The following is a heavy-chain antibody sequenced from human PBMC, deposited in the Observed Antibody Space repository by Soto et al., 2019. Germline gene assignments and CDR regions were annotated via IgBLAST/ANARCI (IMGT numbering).Heavy chain of an antibody. D-gene: IGHD3-10*01. CDR2: IYYSRST. CDR1: GGSISSYY. J-gene: IGHJ4*02. V-gene: IGHV4-59*01. CDR3: ARTTMLRGVTFDY. Sequence: SETLSLTCTVSGGSISSYYWSWIRQPPGKGLEWIGYIYYSRSTNYNPSLKSRVTMSVDTSKNHFSLKLSSVTAADTAVYYCARTTMLRGVTFDYWGQGTLVTVSS.